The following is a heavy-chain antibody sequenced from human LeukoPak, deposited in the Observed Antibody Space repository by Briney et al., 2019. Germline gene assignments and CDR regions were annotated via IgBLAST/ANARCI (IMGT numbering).Heavy chain of an antibody. CDR3: ARDFGKTPTGPYF. CDR1: GFTFSTYA. CDR2: ISTSGRST. Sequence: QTGGSLRLSCAASGFTFSTYAMSWVRQAPGKGLEWVSTISTSGRSTYYADSVKGRFTISRENSKNTLFLQMNSLRAEDTAVYYCARDFGKTPTGPYFWGQGTLVTVSS. J-gene: IGHJ4*02. D-gene: IGHD3-10*01. V-gene: IGHV3-23*01.